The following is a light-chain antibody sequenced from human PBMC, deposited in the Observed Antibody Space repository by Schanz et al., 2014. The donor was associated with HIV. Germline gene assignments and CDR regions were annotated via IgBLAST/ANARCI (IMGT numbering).Light chain of an antibody. CDR3: QQYAVSSWT. J-gene: IGKJ1*01. CDR1: QTVSNN. CDR2: GPS. Sequence: EIVLMQSPGTLSVSPGERATLSCRASQTVSNNLAWYQQKPGQAPRLLIYGPSTRVTGIPARFSGSGSGTEFDLNISSLQSEDFATYYCQQYAVSSWTFGLGTRVQSK. V-gene: IGKV3-15*01.